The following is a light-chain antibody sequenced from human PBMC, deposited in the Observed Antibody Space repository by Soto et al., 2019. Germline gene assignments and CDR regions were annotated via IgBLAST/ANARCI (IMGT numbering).Light chain of an antibody. CDR2: GAS. Sequence: EIVLTQSPGTLSFSPGERATLSCRASQSVSSSYLAWYQQKPVQAPRLLIYGASSRATGIPDKFSGSGSGTDVTLTISRQEPEVFAVYYCQQYGSSPWTFGQGTKVEIK. CDR1: QSVSSSY. CDR3: QQYGSSPWT. V-gene: IGKV3-20*01. J-gene: IGKJ1*01.